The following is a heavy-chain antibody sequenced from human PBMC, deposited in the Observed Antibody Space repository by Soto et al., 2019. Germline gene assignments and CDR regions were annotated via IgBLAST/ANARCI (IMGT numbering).Heavy chain of an antibody. CDR2: ISWNSGSI. CDR3: AKGSSSFWYYGMDV. D-gene: IGHD3-3*01. Sequence: EVQLVESGGGLVQPGRYLRLSCAASGFTFDDYAMHWVRQAPGKGLEWVSGISWNSGSIGYADSVKGRFTISRDNAKNSLYLQMNSLRAEDTALYYCAKGSSSFWYYGMDVWGQGTTVTVSS. V-gene: IGHV3-9*01. J-gene: IGHJ6*02. CDR1: GFTFDDYA.